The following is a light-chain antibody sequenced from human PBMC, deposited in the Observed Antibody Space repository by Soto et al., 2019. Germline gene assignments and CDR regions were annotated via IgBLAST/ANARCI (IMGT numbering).Light chain of an antibody. CDR1: SGHSSYA. CDR3: QSWGTGFSVV. Sequence: QLVLTQSPSASASLGASVKLTCTLSSGHSSYAIAWHQQQPETGPRYLMKLNSDGSHNKGDGIPDRFSGSRSGAERYLTISSLQSEDEADYYCQSWGTGFSVVFGGGTKLTVL. CDR2: LNSDGSH. J-gene: IGLJ2*01. V-gene: IGLV4-69*01.